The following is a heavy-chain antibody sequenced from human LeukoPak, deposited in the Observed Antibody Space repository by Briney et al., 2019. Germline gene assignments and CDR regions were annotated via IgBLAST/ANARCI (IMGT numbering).Heavy chain of an antibody. D-gene: IGHD3-10*01. Sequence: ASVKVSCKASGYTFTGYYMHWVRQAPGQGLEWMGRINPNGGGTNYAQKFQGRVTMTRDTSISTAYMELSRLRSDDTAVYYCARPIRGLSAFDIWGQGTMVTVSS. CDR1: GYTFTGYY. V-gene: IGHV1-2*06. J-gene: IGHJ3*02. CDR3: ARPIRGLSAFDI. CDR2: INPNGGGT.